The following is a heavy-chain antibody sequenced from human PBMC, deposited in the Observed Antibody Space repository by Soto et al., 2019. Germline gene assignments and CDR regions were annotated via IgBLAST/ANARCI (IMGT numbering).Heavy chain of an antibody. CDR3: ARLGAQEIDP. V-gene: IGHV4-59*08. D-gene: IGHD3-16*01. J-gene: IGHJ5*02. CDR2: IYYSGST. Sequence: SATLSLTCTVSCSSISSYYWRWIRQPPGKALELIGYIYYSGSTNYNPSLKSRVTISVDTSKNQFSLKLSSVTAADTAVYYCARLGAQEIDPWGQGTLVTVS. CDR1: CSSISSYY.